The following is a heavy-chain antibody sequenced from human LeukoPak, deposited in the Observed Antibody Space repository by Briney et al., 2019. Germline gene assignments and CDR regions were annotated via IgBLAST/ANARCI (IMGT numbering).Heavy chain of an antibody. CDR3: ASGCRGYSYGSRYYYYLMDV. D-gene: IGHD5-18*01. CDR2: VNHIGRT. J-gene: IGHJ6*03. V-gene: IGHV4-34*01. CDR1: GGSFSGYY. Sequence: SETLSLTCAVYGGSFSGYYWSWIRQPPGKWLEWIGEVNHIGRTNYNPSLKRRVPISVDTHKIQCSLKLSSVTAADTAVYYCASGCRGYSYGSRYYYYLMDVWGKGTTVTVSS.